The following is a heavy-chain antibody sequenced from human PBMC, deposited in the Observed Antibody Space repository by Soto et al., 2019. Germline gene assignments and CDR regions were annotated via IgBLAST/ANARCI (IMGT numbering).Heavy chain of an antibody. Sequence: QVQLVESGGGLVKPGGSLRLSCAASAFIISDYYMSWIRQAPGKGLEWVSYISGSGTTIYYADSVKGRFTISRDNAKNSLYLQMSSLRAEDTAVYYCARVGCCGGSCPLDYWGQGTLVTVSS. J-gene: IGHJ4*02. CDR1: AFIISDYY. CDR3: ARVGCCGGSCPLDY. CDR2: ISGSGTTI. D-gene: IGHD2-15*01. V-gene: IGHV3-11*01.